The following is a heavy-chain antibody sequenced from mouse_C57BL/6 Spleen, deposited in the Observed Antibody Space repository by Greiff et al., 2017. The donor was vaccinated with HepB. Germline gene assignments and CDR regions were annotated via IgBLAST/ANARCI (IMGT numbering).Heavy chain of an antibody. CDR3: ARSRGFYGSSPYYFDY. CDR2: INPSNGGT. J-gene: IGHJ2*01. Sequence: QVQLQQSGPELVKPGASVKLSCKASGYTFTSYWMHWVKQRPGQGLEWIGNINPSNGGTNYNEKFKSKATLTVDKSSSTAYMQLSSLTSEDSAVYYCARSRGFYGSSPYYFDYWGQGTTLTVSS. D-gene: IGHD1-1*01. V-gene: IGHV1-53*01. CDR1: GYTFTSYW.